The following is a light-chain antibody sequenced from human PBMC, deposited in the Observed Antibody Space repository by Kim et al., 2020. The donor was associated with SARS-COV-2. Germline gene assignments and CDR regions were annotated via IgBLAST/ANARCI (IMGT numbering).Light chain of an antibody. CDR2: GNN. CDR1: SSNIGAALD. CDR3: QSYDTSLRSVL. V-gene: IGLV1-40*01. Sequence: QRVTISCTGSSSNIGAALDVDWYQQLPGTVPKLLIYGNNNRPSGVPDRFSGPKSGTSASLAITGLQAEDEADYYCQSYDTSLRSVLFGGGTQLTVL. J-gene: IGLJ3*02.